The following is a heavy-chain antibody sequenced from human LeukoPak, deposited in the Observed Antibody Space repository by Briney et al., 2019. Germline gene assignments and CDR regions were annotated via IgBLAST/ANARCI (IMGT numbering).Heavy chain of an antibody. Sequence: GGSLRLSCAASGLTFSSHWMHWVRQAPGKGLVWVSRITNDGSSTTYADSVKGRFTISRDNSKNTLYLQMNSLRAEDTAVYYCAKQAHYYGSGSPFDYWGQGTLVTVSS. D-gene: IGHD3-10*01. CDR2: ITNDGSST. CDR3: AKQAHYYGSGSPFDY. J-gene: IGHJ4*02. V-gene: IGHV3-74*01. CDR1: GLTFSSHW.